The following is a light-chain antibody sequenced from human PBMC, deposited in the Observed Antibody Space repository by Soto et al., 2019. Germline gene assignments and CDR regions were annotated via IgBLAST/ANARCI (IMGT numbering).Light chain of an antibody. CDR1: QSVSRY. J-gene: IGKJ1*01. V-gene: IGKV3-11*01. CDR2: HAS. Sequence: EIVLTQSPATLSLSPGERATLSCRASQSVSRYLAWYQQKPGQAPRLLIYHASNRATGIPARFSGSGSGTDFTLTISSLEPEDFAIYYCQHHSNWLWTFGQGTKLDTK. CDR3: QHHSNWLWT.